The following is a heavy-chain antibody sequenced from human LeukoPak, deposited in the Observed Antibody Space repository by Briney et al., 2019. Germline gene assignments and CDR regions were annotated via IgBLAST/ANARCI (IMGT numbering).Heavy chain of an antibody. J-gene: IGHJ3*02. CDR3: GSLDSREDSSSRWGPLDI. Sequence: GGSLRLSCAASGFTFSSYEMNWVRQAPGKGLEWVSYISSSGSTIYYADSAKGRFTISRDNAKNSLYLQMNSLRAEDTAVYYCGSLDSREDSSSRWGPLDIWGQGTIVTVSS. V-gene: IGHV3-48*03. D-gene: IGHD6-6*01. CDR2: ISSSGSTI. CDR1: GFTFSSYE.